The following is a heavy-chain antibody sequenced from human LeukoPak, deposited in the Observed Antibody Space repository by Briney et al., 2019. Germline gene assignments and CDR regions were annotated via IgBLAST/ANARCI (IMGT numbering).Heavy chain of an antibody. CDR1: GFTFSSYS. CDR2: ISSSSSYI. J-gene: IGHJ4*02. CDR3: AREIVYYDSSGPPPYFDY. D-gene: IGHD3-22*01. V-gene: IGHV3-21*01. Sequence: PGGSLRLSCAASGFTFSSYSMNWVRQAPGKGLEWVSSISSSSSYIYYADSVKGRFTISRDNAKNSLYLQMNSLRAEDTAVYYCAREIVYYDSSGPPPYFDYWGQGTLVTVSS.